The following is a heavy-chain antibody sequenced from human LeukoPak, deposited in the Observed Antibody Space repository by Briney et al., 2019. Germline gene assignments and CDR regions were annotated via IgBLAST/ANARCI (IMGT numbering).Heavy chain of an antibody. J-gene: IGHJ4*02. V-gene: IGHV1-8*01. CDR1: GYTFTSYD. Sequence: ASVKVSCKASGYTFTSYDINWVRQATGQGLEWMGWMNPNSGNTGYAQKFQGRVTMTTDTFTSTAYMELTSLRSDDTAVYYCARDPPALFYFDYWGQGTLVTVSS. CDR3: ARDPPALFYFDY. CDR2: MNPNSGNT.